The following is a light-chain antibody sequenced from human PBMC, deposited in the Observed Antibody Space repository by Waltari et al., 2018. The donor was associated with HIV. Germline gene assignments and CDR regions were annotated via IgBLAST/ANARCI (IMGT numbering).Light chain of an antibody. CDR1: SSDVGGYNY. CDR3: SSYTGSSSVV. CDR2: EVS. J-gene: IGLJ3*02. Sequence: QSALTQPASVSGSPGQSITLSCTGASSDVGGYNYVSWYQQHPGKAPKLMIYEVSNRPSGVSNRFSGSKSGNTASLTISGLRAEDEADYYCSSYTGSSSVVFGGGTKLTVL. V-gene: IGLV2-14*01.